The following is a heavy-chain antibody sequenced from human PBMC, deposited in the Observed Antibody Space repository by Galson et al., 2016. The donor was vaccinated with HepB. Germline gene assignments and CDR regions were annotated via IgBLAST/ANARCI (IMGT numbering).Heavy chain of an antibody. CDR1: GLTFDRYG. CDR3: AGASDYYGLDV. CDR2: IWYDGSKK. J-gene: IGHJ6*02. D-gene: IGHD6-19*01. Sequence: SLRLSCAASGLTFDRYGFHWVRQAPGKGLEWVAVIWYDGSKKYYTDSVKGRFTISRDDSENKVYLQMNSLRGEDTAQYYCAGASDYYGLDVWGQGTTVTVSS. V-gene: IGHV3-33*01.